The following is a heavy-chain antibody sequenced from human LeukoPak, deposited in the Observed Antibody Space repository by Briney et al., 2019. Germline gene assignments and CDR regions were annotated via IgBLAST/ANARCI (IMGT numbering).Heavy chain of an antibody. CDR1: GYSICSGYY. J-gene: IGHJ4*02. CDR3: ARLYYDSSGSIDY. V-gene: IGHV4-38-2*01. D-gene: IGHD3-22*01. CDR2: IYHSGST. Sequence: SETLSLTCAVSGYSICSGYYWGWIRQPPGKGLAWIGSIYHSGSTYYNPSLKSRVTISVDTSKNQFSLKLSSVTAADTAVYYCARLYYDSSGSIDYWGQGTLVTVSS.